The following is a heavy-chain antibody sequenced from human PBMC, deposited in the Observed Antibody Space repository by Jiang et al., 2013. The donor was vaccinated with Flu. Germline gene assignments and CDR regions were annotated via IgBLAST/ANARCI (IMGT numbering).Heavy chain of an antibody. CDR2: IDWDDDK. D-gene: IGHD3-22*01. J-gene: IGHJ3*02. CDR1: GFSLSTSGMC. CDR3: ARIRYYDSSGDAFDYR. V-gene: IGHV2-70*11. Sequence: KPTQTLTLTCTFSGFSLSTSGMCVSWIRQPPGKALEWLARIDWDDDKYYSTSLKTRLTISKDTSKNQVVLTMTNMDPVDTATYYCARIRYYDSSGDAFDYRGAKGQWSPSLQ.